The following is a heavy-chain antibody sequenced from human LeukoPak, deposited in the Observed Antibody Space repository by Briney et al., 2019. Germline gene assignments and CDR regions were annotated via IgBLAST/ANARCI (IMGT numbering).Heavy chain of an antibody. D-gene: IGHD3-22*01. Sequence: GGSLRLSCAASGFTFSSYAMSWVRQAPGKGLEWVSAISGSGGSTYYANSVKGRFTISRDNSKNTLYLQMGSLRAEDMAVYYCASGKKWLPDYWGQGTLVTVSS. CDR3: ASGKKWLPDY. CDR2: ISGSGGST. J-gene: IGHJ4*02. V-gene: IGHV3-64*01. CDR1: GFTFSSYA.